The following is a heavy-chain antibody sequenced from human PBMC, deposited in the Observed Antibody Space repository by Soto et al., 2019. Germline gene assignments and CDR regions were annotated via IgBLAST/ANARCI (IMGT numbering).Heavy chain of an antibody. CDR2: MNPNSGGT. CDR1: GYTFTSYD. CDR3: ARSSPSTYDFWSGFWPYYYYGMDV. V-gene: IGHV1-2*04. Sequence: ASVKVSCKASGYTFTSYDINWVRQATGQGLEWMGWMNPNSGGTNYAQKFQGWVTMTRDTSISTAYMELSRLRSDDTAVYYCARSSPSTYDFWSGFWPYYYYGMDVWGQGTTVTVSS. J-gene: IGHJ6*02. D-gene: IGHD3-3*01.